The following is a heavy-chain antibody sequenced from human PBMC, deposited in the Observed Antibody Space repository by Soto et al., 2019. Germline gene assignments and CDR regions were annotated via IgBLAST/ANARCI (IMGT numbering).Heavy chain of an antibody. Sequence: SVEVSCKESGGTFSSYTSIWVRQAPGQGLEWMGRIIPILGIANYAQKFQGRVTITADKSTSTAYMELSSLRAEDTAVYFCARDRRDLDVWGQGTTVTVSS. CDR3: ARDRRDLDV. CDR1: GGTFSSYT. J-gene: IGHJ6*02. V-gene: IGHV1-69*04. CDR2: IIPILGIA.